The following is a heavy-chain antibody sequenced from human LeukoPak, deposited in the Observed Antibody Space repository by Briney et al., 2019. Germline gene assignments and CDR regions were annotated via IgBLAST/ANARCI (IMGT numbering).Heavy chain of an antibody. CDR2: ISNSGST. J-gene: IGHJ4*02. D-gene: IGHD3-22*01. CDR1: GASISSRSYY. CDR3: ARDLVEGYYDSSAYGNFDY. V-gene: IGHV4-39*07. Sequence: SETLSLTCTVSGASISSRSYYWGWIRQPPGKGLEWIGSISNSGSTYYNPSLRSRVTMSIDTSRNQISLKLISVTAADTTMYYCARDLVEGYYDSSAYGNFDYWGQGTLVTVSS.